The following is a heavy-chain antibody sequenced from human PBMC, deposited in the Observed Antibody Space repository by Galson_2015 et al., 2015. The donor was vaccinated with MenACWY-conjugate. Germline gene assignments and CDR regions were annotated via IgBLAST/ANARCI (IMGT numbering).Heavy chain of an antibody. V-gene: IGHV6-1*01. CDR3: AKYGAYVPPHNYRGVDV. Sequence: RAISGDSVSSNSATWTWFRQSPAGGLEWLGRTYYRSKWNIDYAVSMKSRITINPDTSRNQFSLQLNSVTPEDAAVYYCAKYGAYVPPHNYRGVDVWGQGTTVIVSS. CDR1: GDSVSSNSAT. J-gene: IGHJ6*01. D-gene: IGHD4-17*01. CDR2: TYYRSKWNI.